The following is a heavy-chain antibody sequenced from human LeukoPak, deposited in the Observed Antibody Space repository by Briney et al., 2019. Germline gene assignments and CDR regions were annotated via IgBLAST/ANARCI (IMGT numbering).Heavy chain of an antibody. CDR3: AADPDYSGNGDAFDI. D-gene: IGHD4-23*01. CDR1: GFTLTTSA. J-gene: IGHJ3*02. Sequence: ASVKVSCKASGFTLTTSAMQWVRQARGQRLEWIGWIVVGSRDTNYAQKFQERVTITRDLSTSTAYMELSSLRSEDTAVYYCAADPDYSGNGDAFDIWGRGTMVTVSS. CDR2: IVVGSRDT. V-gene: IGHV1-58*02.